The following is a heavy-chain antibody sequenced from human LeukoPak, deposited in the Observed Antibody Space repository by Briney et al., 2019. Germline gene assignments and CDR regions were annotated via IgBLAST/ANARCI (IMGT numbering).Heavy chain of an antibody. CDR2: INPSGGST. CDR3: ARSLTSHYYMDV. V-gene: IGHV1-46*01. J-gene: IGHJ6*03. D-gene: IGHD2-2*01. CDR1: GYTFTNYY. Sequence: ASVKVSCKASGYTFTNYYMHWVRQAPGQGLEWMGIINPSGGSTSYAQKFQGRVTMTRDTSTSTVYMELSSLRSEDTAVYYCARSLTSHYYMDVWGKGTTVTVSS.